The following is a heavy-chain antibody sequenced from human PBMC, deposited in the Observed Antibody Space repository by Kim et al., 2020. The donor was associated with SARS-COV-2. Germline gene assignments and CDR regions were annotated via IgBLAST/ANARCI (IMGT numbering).Heavy chain of an antibody. V-gene: IGHV3-7*01. CDR2: IKQDGSEK. CDR1: GFTLSSYW. D-gene: IGHD4-17*01. Sequence: GGSLRLSCAASGFTLSSYWMSWVRQAPGKGLEWVANIKQDGSEKYYVDSVKGRFAISRDNAKNSLYLQMNSLRAEDTAVYYCARDYGVYNHWGQGTLVTVSS. J-gene: IGHJ1*01. CDR3: ARDYGVYNH.